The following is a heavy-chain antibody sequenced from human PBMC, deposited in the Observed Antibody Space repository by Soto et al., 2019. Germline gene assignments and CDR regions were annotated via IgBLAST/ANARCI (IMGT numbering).Heavy chain of an antibody. CDR2: INAGKGDT. CDR1: GYIFINYA. Sequence: RASVKVSCKASGYIFINYAIHWVRQAPGQRLEWMGWINAGKGDTIYSQKFQDRITINRDTSASTAYMELGRLRPEDTAVYYCARSPMNRGVIGAFDPWGQGTLVTVSS. D-gene: IGHD3-10*01. J-gene: IGHJ5*02. V-gene: IGHV1-3*01. CDR3: ARSPMNRGVIGAFDP.